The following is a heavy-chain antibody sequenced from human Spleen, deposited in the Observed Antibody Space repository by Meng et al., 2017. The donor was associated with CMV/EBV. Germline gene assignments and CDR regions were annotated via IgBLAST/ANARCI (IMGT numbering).Heavy chain of an antibody. CDR1: GYTFTGYY. Sequence: ASVKVSCKASGYTFTGYYMHWVRQAPGQGLEWMGCINPNSGGTKYAQKFQSRVSMTRDTSISTAYMEVSRLRSDDTAVYYCASGTYGHDYWGQGTLVTVSS. CDR3: ASGTYGHDY. CDR2: INPNSGGT. J-gene: IGHJ4*02. V-gene: IGHV1-2*02. D-gene: IGHD1-26*01.